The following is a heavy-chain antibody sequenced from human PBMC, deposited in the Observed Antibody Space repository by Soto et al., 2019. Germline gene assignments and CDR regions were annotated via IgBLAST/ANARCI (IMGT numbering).Heavy chain of an antibody. D-gene: IGHD6-19*01. CDR3: ARAGGLGAVAVDY. V-gene: IGHV4-30-2*01. J-gene: IGHJ4*02. Sequence: QLQLQESGSGLVKPSQTLSLTCAVSGGSISSGGSSWSWIRQPPGKGLEWIGYIYHSGSTYYNPSLQSRVTISVDRSKNQFSREVSSVTAADTAVYYCARAGGLGAVAVDYWGQGTLVTVSS. CDR2: IYHSGST. CDR1: GGSISSGGSS.